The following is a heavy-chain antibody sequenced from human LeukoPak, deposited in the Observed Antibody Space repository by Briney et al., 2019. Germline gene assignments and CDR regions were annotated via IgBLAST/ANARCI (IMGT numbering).Heavy chain of an antibody. CDR1: GGSFSGYY. J-gene: IGHJ4*02. CDR2: INHSGSA. D-gene: IGHD4-11*01. CDR3: ARGQGTVTTH. Sequence: PSETLSLTCAVYGGSFSGYYWTWIRQPPGKGLEWIGEINHSGSANYNPSLMSRVSISLDTSKNHFSLNLSSVTAADTAVYYCARGQGTVTTHWGQGTLVTVSS. V-gene: IGHV4-34*01.